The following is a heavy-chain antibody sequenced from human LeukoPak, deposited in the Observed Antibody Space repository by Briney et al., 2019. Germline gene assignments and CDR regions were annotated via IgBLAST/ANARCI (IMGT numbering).Heavy chain of an antibody. CDR2: ISYDGSNK. J-gene: IGHJ6*02. D-gene: IGHD2-15*01. CDR3: AKGVVDCSGGSCYVLGHYYCGMDV. V-gene: IGHV3-30*18. CDR1: GFTVTTAG. Sequence: GGSLRLSCAASGFTVTTAGMHWVRQAPGKGLEWVAVISYDGSNKYYADSVKGRFTISRDNSKNTLYLQMNSLRAEDTAVYYCAKGVVDCSGGSCYVLGHYYCGMDVWGQGTTVTVSS.